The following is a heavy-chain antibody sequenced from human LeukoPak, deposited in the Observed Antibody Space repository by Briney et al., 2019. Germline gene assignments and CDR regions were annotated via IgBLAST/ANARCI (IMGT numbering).Heavy chain of an antibody. J-gene: IGHJ4*02. V-gene: IGHV1-69*02. CDR3: ARVKTGERRSGETEY. Sequence: SVKVSCKASGGTFSTYTINWVRQAPGQGREWMGRFIPILGIVNYAQKFQDRVMITADKTTTIVYIELSRLRSEDTAVYYCARVKTGERRSGETEYWGQGTLVTVSS. CDR1: GGTFSTYT. D-gene: IGHD2-21*01. CDR2: FIPILGIV.